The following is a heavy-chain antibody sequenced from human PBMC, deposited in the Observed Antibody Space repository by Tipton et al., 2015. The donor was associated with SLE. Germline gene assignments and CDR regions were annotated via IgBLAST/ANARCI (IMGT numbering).Heavy chain of an antibody. CDR3: ARVMMPLTSTVTTPGAFDI. D-gene: IGHD4-17*01. J-gene: IGHJ3*02. CDR2: INPNSGGT. V-gene: IGHV1-2*02. CDR1: GYTFTGYY. Sequence: QSGPEVKKPGASVKVSCKASGYTFTGYYMHWVRQAPGQGLEWMGWINPNSGGTNYAQKFQGRVTMTRDTSISTAYMELSRLRSDDTAVYYCARVMMPLTSTVTTPGAFDIWGQGTMVTVSS.